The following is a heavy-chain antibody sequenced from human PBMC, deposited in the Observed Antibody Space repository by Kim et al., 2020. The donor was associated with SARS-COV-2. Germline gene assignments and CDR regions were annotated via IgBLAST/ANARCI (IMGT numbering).Heavy chain of an antibody. CDR1: GYTFTGYY. CDR2: INPNSGGT. J-gene: IGHJ4*02. Sequence: ASVKVSCKASGYTFTGYYMHWVRQAPGQGLEWMGWINPNSGGTNYAQKFQGRVTMTRDTSISTAYMELSRLRSDDTAVYYCARVSGYSYGSNVDYWGQGTLVTVSS. V-gene: IGHV1-2*02. CDR3: ARVSGYSYGSNVDY. D-gene: IGHD5-18*01.